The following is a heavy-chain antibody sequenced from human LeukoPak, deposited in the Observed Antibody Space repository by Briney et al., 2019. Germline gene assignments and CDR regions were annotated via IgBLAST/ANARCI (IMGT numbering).Heavy chain of an antibody. CDR2: IRYNIENT. D-gene: IGHD6-19*01. J-gene: IGHJ4*02. V-gene: IGHV3-23*01. CDR3: AKTTAGYSSGRYPGWPIDY. CDR1: GFIFSNYA. Sequence: GGSLRLSCAASGFIFSNYAMGWVRQAPGKGPEWVSSIRYNIENTHYADAVQGRFTISRDNSKNTLYLQMNSLRAEDTAVYYCAKTTAGYSSGRYPGWPIDYWGQGTLVTVSS.